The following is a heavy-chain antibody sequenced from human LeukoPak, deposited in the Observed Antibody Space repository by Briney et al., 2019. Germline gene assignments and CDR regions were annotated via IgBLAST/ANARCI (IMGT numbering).Heavy chain of an antibody. D-gene: IGHD5-24*01. CDR1: GYTLTELS. V-gene: IGHV1-24*01. J-gene: IGHJ4*02. CDR3: ACRDGYNWDY. CDR2: FDPEDGET. Sequence: ASVKVSCRVSGYTLTELSMHGVRQAPGKGLEWMGGFDPEDGETIYAQKFQGRVTMTEDTSTDTADMELSSLRSDDAAVYYCACRDGYNWDYWGQGALVSVSS.